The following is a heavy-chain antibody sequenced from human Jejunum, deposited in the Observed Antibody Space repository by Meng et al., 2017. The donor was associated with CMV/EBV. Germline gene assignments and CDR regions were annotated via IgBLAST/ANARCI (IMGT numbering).Heavy chain of an antibody. Sequence: YCAASGFTCSDYYMSWVRQAPGKGLEWEAQIKQDGSEKYYVDSVKGRFTISRDNTENSLFLQMNTLRAEDTAVYYCATTSGSSYWGQGALVTVSS. V-gene: IGHV3-7*01. CDR3: ATTSGSSY. J-gene: IGHJ4*02. D-gene: IGHD6-6*01. CDR2: IKQDGSEK. CDR1: GFTCSDYY.